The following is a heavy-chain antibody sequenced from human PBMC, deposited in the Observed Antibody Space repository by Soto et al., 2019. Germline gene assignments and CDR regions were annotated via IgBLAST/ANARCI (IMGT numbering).Heavy chain of an antibody. CDR1: GGTFSSYA. D-gene: IGHD3-22*01. CDR2: IIPIFGTA. CDR3: ARVAYYDSSGYYRPYYYYGMDV. Sequence: QVQLVQSGAEVKKPGSSVKVSCKASGGTFSSYAISWVRQAPGQGLEWMGGIIPIFGTANYALKFQGRVTITADESTSTAYMELSSLRSEDTAVYYCARVAYYDSSGYYRPYYYYGMDVWGQGTTVTVSS. V-gene: IGHV1-69*12. J-gene: IGHJ6*02.